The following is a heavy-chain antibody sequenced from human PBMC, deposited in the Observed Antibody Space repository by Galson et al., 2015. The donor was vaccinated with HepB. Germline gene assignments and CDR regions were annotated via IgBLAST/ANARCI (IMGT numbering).Heavy chain of an antibody. V-gene: IGHV3-21*01. J-gene: IGHJ6*02. Sequence: SLRLSCAASGFTFSSYSMHWVRQAPGKGLEWVSAISNGGSYIYYADSVKGRFTISRDNAKNSLYLQMNSLRAEDTAVYYCARFLGYCSSTSSYSDYGMDVWGQGTTVTASS. CDR3: ARFLGYCSSTSSYSDYGMDV. CDR2: ISNGGSYI. CDR1: GFTFSSYS. D-gene: IGHD2-2*01.